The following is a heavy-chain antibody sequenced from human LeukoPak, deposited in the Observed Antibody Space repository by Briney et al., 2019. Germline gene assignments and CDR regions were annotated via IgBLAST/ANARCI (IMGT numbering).Heavy chain of an antibody. Sequence: PGGSLRLSCAASGFTFSSYSMNWVRQAPGKGLEWVSSISSSSSYIYYADSVKGRFTISRDNAKNSLYLQMNSLRAEDTAVYYCARDGLKGITPWYWGQGTLVTVSS. CDR1: GFTFSSYS. CDR3: ARDGLKGITPWY. CDR2: ISSSSSYI. J-gene: IGHJ4*02. D-gene: IGHD3-10*01. V-gene: IGHV3-21*01.